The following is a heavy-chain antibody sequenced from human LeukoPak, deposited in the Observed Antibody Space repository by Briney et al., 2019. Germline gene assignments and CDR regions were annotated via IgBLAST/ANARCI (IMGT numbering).Heavy chain of an antibody. J-gene: IGHJ4*02. V-gene: IGHV4-34*01. Sequence: SETLSLTCAVYGGSFSGYYWSWIRQPPGKGLEWIGEIYHSGSTNYNPSLKSRVTISVDKSKNQFSLKLSSVTAADTAVYYCARRRGSSLIPFDYWGQGTLVTVSS. CDR3: ARRRGSSLIPFDY. CDR2: IYHSGST. D-gene: IGHD6-13*01. CDR1: GGSFSGYY.